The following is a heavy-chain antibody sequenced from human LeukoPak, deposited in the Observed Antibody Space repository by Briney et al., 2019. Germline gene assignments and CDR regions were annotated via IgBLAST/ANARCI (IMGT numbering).Heavy chain of an antibody. CDR2: ISSSGGST. V-gene: IGHV3-23*01. CDR3: ATHSSSWYDLPSFDY. D-gene: IGHD6-13*01. CDR1: GFTFSSYA. Sequence: PGVSLRLSCAASGFTFSSYAMSWVRQAPGKGLEWVSAISSSGGSTYYADSVKGRFTISRDNSKNTLYLQMNSLRAEDTAVYYCATHSSSWYDLPSFDYWGQGTLVTVSS. J-gene: IGHJ4*02.